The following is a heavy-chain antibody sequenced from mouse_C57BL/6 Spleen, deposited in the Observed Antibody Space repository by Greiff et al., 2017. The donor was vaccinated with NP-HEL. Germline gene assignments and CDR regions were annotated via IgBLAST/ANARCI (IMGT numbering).Heavy chain of an antibody. D-gene: IGHD1-1*01. CDR2: INPNNGGT. CDR3: ARKLYGSSFDY. V-gene: IGHV1-26*01. CDR1: GYTFTDYY. Sequence: EVQLQQSGPELVKPGASVKISCKASGYTFTDYYMNWVKQSHGKSLEWIGDINPNNGGTSYIQKFKGKATLTVDKSSSTAYMELRSLTSEDSAVYYCARKLYGSSFDYWGQGTTLTVSS. J-gene: IGHJ2*01.